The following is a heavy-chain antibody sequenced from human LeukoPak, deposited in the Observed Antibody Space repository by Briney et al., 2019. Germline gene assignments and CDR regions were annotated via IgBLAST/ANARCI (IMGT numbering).Heavy chain of an antibody. CDR1: GFTLSGYW. CDR3: ARGFNSSGWASVDY. Sequence: GGSLRLSCAASGFTLSGYWVHWVRQDPGKGLVWVSRISIDGNSTSYADSVKGRFTISRDNAKNTVYLRMNSLRAEDTAVYYCARGFNSSGWASVDYWGQGTLVTVSS. V-gene: IGHV3-74*01. J-gene: IGHJ4*02. CDR2: ISIDGNST. D-gene: IGHD6-19*01.